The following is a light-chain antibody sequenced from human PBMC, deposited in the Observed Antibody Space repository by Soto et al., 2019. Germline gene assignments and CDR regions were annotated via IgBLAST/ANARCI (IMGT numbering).Light chain of an antibody. V-gene: IGKV4-1*01. J-gene: IGKJ1*01. CDR1: QSVLYSSNNKNY. Sequence: DIVMTQSPDSLAVSLGERATINCKSSQSVLYSSNNKNYLAWYQQKPGQPPKLLIYWASTRESGVPDRFSGSGSGTDFTLTISSLQDEDVEVYYCQQYYSTPPTLGHGTKADIK. CDR2: WAS. CDR3: QQYYSTPPT.